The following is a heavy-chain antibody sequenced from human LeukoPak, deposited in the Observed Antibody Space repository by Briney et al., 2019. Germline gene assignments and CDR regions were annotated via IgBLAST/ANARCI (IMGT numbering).Heavy chain of an antibody. D-gene: IGHD3-9*01. CDR1: GFTVNNYS. CDR2: INGRDDST. J-gene: IGHJ4*02. Sequence: GSLRLSFAGSGFTVNNYSLVLVRQASGEGLELGSAINGRDDSTYYADSVKGRFTISRDTSKNTLFLQMNSLRAEDTAVYYCAKWGDYDILTGYYDPDYWGQGTLVTVSS. V-gene: IGHV3-23*01. CDR3: AKWGDYDILTGYYDPDY.